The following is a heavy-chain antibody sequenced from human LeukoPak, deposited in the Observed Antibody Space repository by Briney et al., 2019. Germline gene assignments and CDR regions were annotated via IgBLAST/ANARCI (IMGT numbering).Heavy chain of an antibody. Sequence: GGSLRLSCAASGFTFSSYGMHWVRQAPGKGLEWVAFVRYDGSNKYYADSVKGRFTISRDNSKNTLSLQMDSLRAEDTALYYCAKGGQTGITIFGVVTSPYYYYMDVWGKGTTVTVSS. CDR1: GFTFSSYG. CDR2: VRYDGSNK. V-gene: IGHV3-30*02. D-gene: IGHD3-3*01. CDR3: AKGGQTGITIFGVVTSPYYYYMDV. J-gene: IGHJ6*03.